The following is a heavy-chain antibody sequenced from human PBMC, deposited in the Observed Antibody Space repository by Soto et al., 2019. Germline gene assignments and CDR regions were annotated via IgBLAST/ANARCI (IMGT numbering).Heavy chain of an antibody. CDR1: GDSVSSNSAA. CDR3: ARLKGLTSTSIFDWFDP. D-gene: IGHD2-2*01. J-gene: IGHJ5*02. Sequence: PSQTLSLTCAISGDSVSSNSAAWNWIRQSPSRGLEWLGRTYYRSKWYNDYAVSVKSRITINPGTSKNQFSLQLNSVTPEDTAVYYCARLKGLTSTSIFDWFDPWGQGTLVTVSS. CDR2: TYYRSKWYN. V-gene: IGHV6-1*01.